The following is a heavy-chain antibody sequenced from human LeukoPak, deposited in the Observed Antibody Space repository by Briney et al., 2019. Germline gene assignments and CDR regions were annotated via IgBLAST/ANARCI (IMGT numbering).Heavy chain of an antibody. CDR3: ARQYRAHSNFDY. CDR2: IYYSGYS. CDR1: GGSISSYY. D-gene: IGHD4/OR15-4a*01. V-gene: IGHV4-59*08. J-gene: IGHJ4*02. Sequence: SETLSLTCNVSGGSISSYYWSWIRQPPGEGLEWIGYIYYSGYSNYNPSLESRVTISVDTSKNQFSLKLSSVTAADTAVYYCARQYRAHSNFDYWGQGTLVTVSS.